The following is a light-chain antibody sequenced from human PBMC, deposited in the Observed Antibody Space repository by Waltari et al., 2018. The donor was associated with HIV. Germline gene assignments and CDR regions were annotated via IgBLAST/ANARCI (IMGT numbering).Light chain of an antibody. J-gene: IGKJ2*01. Sequence: DIQMTQSPSILSASVGDRVTITCRASQTIRSWLAWHQQKPGKAPNLLIYKASNLKSGVPSRFTGSGSGTDYTLTISSLQPDDSATYYCRQYQSYSQTFGQGTKLEIK. V-gene: IGKV1-5*03. CDR1: QTIRSW. CDR2: KAS. CDR3: RQYQSYSQT.